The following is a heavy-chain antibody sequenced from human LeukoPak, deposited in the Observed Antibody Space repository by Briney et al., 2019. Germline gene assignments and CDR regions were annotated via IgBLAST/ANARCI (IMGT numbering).Heavy chain of an antibody. V-gene: IGHV1-2*02. J-gene: IGHJ3*02. Sequence: GASVKVSCKASGYTFTGYYMHWVRQAPGQGLEWMGWINPNSGGTNYAQKFQGRVTMTRDTSISTAYMELSRLRSDDTAVYYCARGYYDSSGYYIDAFGIWGQGTMVTVSS. CDR2: INPNSGGT. CDR3: ARGYYDSSGYYIDAFGI. CDR1: GYTFTGYY. D-gene: IGHD3-22*01.